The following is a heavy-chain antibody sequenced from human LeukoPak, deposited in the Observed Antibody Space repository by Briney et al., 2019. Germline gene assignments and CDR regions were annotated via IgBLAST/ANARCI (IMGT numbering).Heavy chain of an antibody. J-gene: IGHJ4*02. CDR3: ARGGRVTPGNIFDY. Sequence: SETLSLTSTVSGGSISSYYWSWIRQPPGKGLEWIGYIYYSGSTNYNPSLKSRVTISVDTSKNQFSLKLSSVTAADTAVYYCARGGRVTPGNIFDYWGQGTLVTVSS. CDR2: IYYSGST. V-gene: IGHV4-59*08. D-gene: IGHD4-23*01. CDR1: GGSISSYY.